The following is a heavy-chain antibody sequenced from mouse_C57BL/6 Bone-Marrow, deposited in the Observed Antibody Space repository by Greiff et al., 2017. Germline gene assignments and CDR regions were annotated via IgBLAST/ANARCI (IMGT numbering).Heavy chain of an antibody. D-gene: IGHD1-1*01. CDR1: GYTFPSYW. J-gene: IGHJ1*03. V-gene: IGHV1-50*01. CDR2: IDPSDSYT. CDR3: ASDWYGISSFDV. Sequence: QVQLQQPGAELVKPGASVKLSCKASGYTFPSYWMQWVKQRPGQGLEWIGEIDPSDSYTNYNQTFKGKAPLTVDTSSSTAYMQLSSLTSEASAVYYCASDWYGISSFDVWGTGTTVTVSS.